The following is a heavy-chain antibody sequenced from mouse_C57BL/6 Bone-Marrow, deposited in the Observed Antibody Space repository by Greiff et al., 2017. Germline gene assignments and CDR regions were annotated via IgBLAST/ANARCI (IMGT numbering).Heavy chain of an antibody. CDR3: APDPDY. CDR1: GFTFTDAW. V-gene: IGHV6-6*01. Sequence: EVKLVESGGGLVQPGASMKLSCAASGFTFTDAWMDWVRQSPEKGLEWVGEIRNKANNHATYYAVSVKGRFTISRDDSTSNVYLQMHSLRAEDTGIYYCAPDPDYWGQGTSVTVSS. CDR2: IRNKANNHAT. J-gene: IGHJ4*01.